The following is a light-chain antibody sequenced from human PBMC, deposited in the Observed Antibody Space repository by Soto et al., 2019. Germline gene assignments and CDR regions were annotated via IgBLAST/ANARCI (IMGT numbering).Light chain of an antibody. Sequence: QSVLTQPTSASGTPGQRVTISCSGSSSNIGSNYVYWYQQLPGTAPKLLIYRNNQRPSGVPDRFSGSKSGTSASLAISGLRSEDEADYYCAAWDDSLSGRVFGTGTQLTVL. V-gene: IGLV1-47*01. CDR2: RNN. J-gene: IGLJ1*01. CDR3: AAWDDSLSGRV. CDR1: SSNIGSNY.